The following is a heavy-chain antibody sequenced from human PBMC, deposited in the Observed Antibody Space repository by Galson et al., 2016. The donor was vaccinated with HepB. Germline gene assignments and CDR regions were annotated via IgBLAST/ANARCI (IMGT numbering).Heavy chain of an antibody. CDR2: ISGGST. CDR1: GLTFSSYA. J-gene: IGHJ6*04. V-gene: IGHV3-23*01. Sequence: SLRLSCAASGLTFSSYAVNWVRQPPGKGLEWVSAISGGSTYYADSVKGRFTISRDNSKNTLFLQMNSLRAEDTALYYCAKALLYSNFVGMDVWGKGTTVTVSS. D-gene: IGHD4-11*01. CDR3: AKALLYSNFVGMDV.